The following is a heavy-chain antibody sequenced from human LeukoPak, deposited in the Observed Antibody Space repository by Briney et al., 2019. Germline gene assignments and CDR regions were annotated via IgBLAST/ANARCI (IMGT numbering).Heavy chain of an antibody. V-gene: IGHV3-48*02. D-gene: IGHD4-17*01. Sequence: GGSLRLSCAASGFSFSSYAMNWVRQAPGKGLEWVSHIYSGTSTISYADSVQGRFTISRDNAKNSLYLQMNSLRDEDTAVYYCARDQDYAFDYWGQGTLVTVSS. CDR1: GFSFSSYA. J-gene: IGHJ4*02. CDR2: IYSGTSTI. CDR3: ARDQDYAFDY.